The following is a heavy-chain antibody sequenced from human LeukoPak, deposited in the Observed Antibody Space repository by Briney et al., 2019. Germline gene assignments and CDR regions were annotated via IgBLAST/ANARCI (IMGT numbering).Heavy chain of an antibody. Sequence: SETLSLTCAVYGGSFSGYYWSWIRQPPGKGLEWIGEINHSGSTNYNASLKSRVTISVDKSKNQFSLKLSSVTAADTAVYYCVCLYGSGSDDYWGQGTLVTVSS. J-gene: IGHJ4*02. V-gene: IGHV4-34*01. D-gene: IGHD3-10*01. CDR1: GGSFSGYY. CDR2: INHSGST. CDR3: VCLYGSGSDDY.